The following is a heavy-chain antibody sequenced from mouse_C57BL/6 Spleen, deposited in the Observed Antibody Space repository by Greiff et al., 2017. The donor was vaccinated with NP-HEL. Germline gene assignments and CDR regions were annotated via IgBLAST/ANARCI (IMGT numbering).Heavy chain of an antibody. CDR3: AKADTAQATAY. V-gene: IGHV1-81*01. CDR1: GYTFTSYG. D-gene: IGHD3-2*02. CDR2: IYPRSGNT. Sequence: VQLQQSGAELARPGASVKLSCKASGYTFTSYGISWVKQRTGQGLEWIGEIYPRSGNTYYNEKFKGKATLTADKSSSTAYMELRSLTSEDSAVYFCAKADTAQATAYWGQGTLVTVSA. J-gene: IGHJ3*01.